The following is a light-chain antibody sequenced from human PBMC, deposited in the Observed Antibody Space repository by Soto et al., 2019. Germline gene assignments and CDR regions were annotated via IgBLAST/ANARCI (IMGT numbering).Light chain of an antibody. V-gene: IGKV3-15*01. Sequence: EIGMTQSQATLSVAPGERATLSCRASQCVSSNLAWYQQKPGQDPRLLIYGASTRATGIPARFSGSGSGTEFTLTISSLQSEDFAVYYCQQYNNWPLPFGQGTKVELK. CDR2: GAS. J-gene: IGKJ1*01. CDR3: QQYNNWPLP. CDR1: QCVSSN.